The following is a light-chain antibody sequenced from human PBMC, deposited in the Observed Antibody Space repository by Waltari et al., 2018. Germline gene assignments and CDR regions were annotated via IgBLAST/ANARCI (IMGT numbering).Light chain of an antibody. CDR1: NIGTYS. V-gene: IGLV3-21*01. CDR3: CSYAGLGIYV. CDR2: YDR. J-gene: IGLJ1*01. Sequence: SYVVTQPPSVSVAPGETATITCGGDNIGTYSVHWYQQKAGQAPVLVIFYDRDRPSGIPDRFSGSKSGNTASLTIYGLQSEDEADYYCCSYAGLGIYVFGTGTKVTVL.